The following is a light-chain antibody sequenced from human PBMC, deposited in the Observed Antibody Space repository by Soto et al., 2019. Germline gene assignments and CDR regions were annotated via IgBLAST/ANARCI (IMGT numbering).Light chain of an antibody. CDR3: NHTRT. V-gene: IGKV1-5*01. J-gene: IGKJ1*01. CDR2: DAS. Sequence: DIQMTQSPSTLSASVGDRVTITCRASQNINNWIAWYQQKPGKAPKFLIYDASTLENGVPSRFSGSGFGTAFSLPISSLQPADFGHYYCNHTRTFGQGTKVEIK. CDR1: QNINNW.